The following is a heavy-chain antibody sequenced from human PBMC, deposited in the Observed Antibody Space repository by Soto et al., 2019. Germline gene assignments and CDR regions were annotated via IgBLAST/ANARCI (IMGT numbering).Heavy chain of an antibody. J-gene: IGHJ6*02. CDR1: CGSISSRSYY. CDR3: ACIFSGGYGYGFYYYGMDV. CDR2: IYYSGST. D-gene: IGHD5-18*01. Sequence: SETLSLTCTVSCGSISSRSYYRGWIRQPPGKGLEWIGSIYYSGSTYYNPSLKSRVTISVDTSKNQFSLKLSSVTAADTAVYYCACIFSGGYGYGFYYYGMDVWGQGTTVTVSS. V-gene: IGHV4-39*01.